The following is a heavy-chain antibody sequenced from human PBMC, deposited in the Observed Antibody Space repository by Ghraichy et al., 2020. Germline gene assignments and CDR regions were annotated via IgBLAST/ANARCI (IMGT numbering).Heavy chain of an antibody. CDR1: GFTFRMYT. CDR3: ARDVIAAGDTFQH. CDR2: ITKDGSKK. J-gene: IGHJ1*01. Sequence: GGSLRLSCAASGFTFRMYTMHWVRQAPGKGLEWVATITKDGSKKEYAGSVKGRFTISRDNSKNTMSLQMSSLRPEDTAMYYCARDVIAAGDTFQHWGQGTLVTVSS. V-gene: IGHV3-30*04. D-gene: IGHD6-13*01.